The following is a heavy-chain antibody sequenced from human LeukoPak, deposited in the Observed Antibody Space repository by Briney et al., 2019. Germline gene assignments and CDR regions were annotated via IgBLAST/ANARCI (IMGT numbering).Heavy chain of an antibody. D-gene: IGHD1-26*01. J-gene: IGHJ3*02. CDR1: GGSIGSYF. CDR2: NSGST. V-gene: IGHV4-59*08. CDR3: ARGRGYGGNYLRAFDI. Sequence: ETLSLTCTVSGGSIGSYFWSWIRQPPGKGLEWIGYNSGSTKYNPSLKSRVTISVGTSKNQFSLKLSSVTAADTAVYYCARGRGYGGNYLRAFDIWGQGTMVSVSS.